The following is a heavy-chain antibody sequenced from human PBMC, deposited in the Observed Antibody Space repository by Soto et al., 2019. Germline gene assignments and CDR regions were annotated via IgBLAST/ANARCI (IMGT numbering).Heavy chain of an antibody. CDR2: ITPVFATT. D-gene: IGHD3-10*01. CDR3: ARGDGPQYDY. CDR1: GGTFSSYP. Sequence: SVNVSCKAAGGTFSSYPITWVRQAPGQGLEWMGRITPVFATTDYAQNFQGRLTITADESTSTAYMELSSLRPDDTAVYYCARGDGPQYDYWGQGTLVTVSS. V-gene: IGHV1-69*13. J-gene: IGHJ4*02.